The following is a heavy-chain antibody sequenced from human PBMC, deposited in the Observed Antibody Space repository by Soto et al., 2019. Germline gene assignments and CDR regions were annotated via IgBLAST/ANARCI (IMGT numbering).Heavy chain of an antibody. Sequence: ASVKVSCKASGYAFNTYGITWVRQAPGLGLEWMGWISAYNGNTNYGQKFQGRVTMTTDTSTTTAYMELRSLRSDDTAVYYCARGPEPLLRPRGFYYYGMDVWGQGTTVTVSS. CDR1: GYAFNTYG. V-gene: IGHV1-18*01. D-gene: IGHD6-25*01. J-gene: IGHJ6*02. CDR2: ISAYNGNT. CDR3: ARGPEPLLRPRGFYYYGMDV.